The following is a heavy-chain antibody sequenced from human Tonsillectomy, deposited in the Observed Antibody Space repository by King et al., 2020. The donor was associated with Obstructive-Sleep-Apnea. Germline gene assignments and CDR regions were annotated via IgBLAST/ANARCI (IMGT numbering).Heavy chain of an antibody. Sequence: VQLQESGPGLVKPSETLSLTCTVSGGSISTYYWSWLRQPPGKRLEWIGYIYYSGSSNYNPSLKRRVSTSVDTSKNQFSLKLTSVTAADTAVYYCARSPYGSGIIDYFDPWGQGTLVTVSS. CDR1: GGSISTYY. J-gene: IGHJ5*02. CDR2: IYYSGSS. CDR3: ARSPYGSGIIDYFDP. V-gene: IGHV4-59*01. D-gene: IGHD3-10*01.